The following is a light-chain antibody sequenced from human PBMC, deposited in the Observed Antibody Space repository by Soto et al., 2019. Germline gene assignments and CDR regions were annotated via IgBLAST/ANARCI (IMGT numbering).Light chain of an antibody. CDR2: AAS. Sequence: QMTQSPSSLSASVGEKIIITCRASRDVGSDVSWYQQKPGQAPKLLIYAASNLYTGVPSRFSGSRSGTEFTLTISSLQPEDFASYYCLQDYGDSWTFGQGTKVDNK. CDR1: RDVGSD. V-gene: IGKV1-6*01. J-gene: IGKJ1*01. CDR3: LQDYGDSWT.